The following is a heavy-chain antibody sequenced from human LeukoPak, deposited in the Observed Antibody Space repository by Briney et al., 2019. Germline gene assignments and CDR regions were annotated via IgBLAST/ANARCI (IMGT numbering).Heavy chain of an antibody. CDR3: ARQVNYYYYMDV. CDR1: GYIFTSYW. Sequence: GESLKISCKGSGYIFTSYWIGWVRQLPGKGLEWMGIIYPGDSGTRYSPSFQGQVAISADKSISTAYLQWSSLKASDTAMYYCARQVNYYYYMDVWGKGTTVTVSS. D-gene: IGHD4-11*01. CDR2: IYPGDSGT. J-gene: IGHJ6*03. V-gene: IGHV5-51*01.